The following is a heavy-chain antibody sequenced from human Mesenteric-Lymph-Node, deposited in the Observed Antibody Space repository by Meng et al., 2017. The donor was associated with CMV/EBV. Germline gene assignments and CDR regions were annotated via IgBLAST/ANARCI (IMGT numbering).Heavy chain of an antibody. V-gene: IGHV3-66*02. CDR3: AKDQLELPFDY. D-gene: IGHD1-1*01. J-gene: IGHJ4*02. CDR1: GFTVSSNY. CDR2: IYSGGST. Sequence: ETLSLTCAASGFTVSSNYMSWVRQAPGKGLEWVSVIYSGGSTYYADSVKGRFTISRDNSKNTLYLQMNSLRAEDTAVYYCAKDQLELPFDYWGQGTLVTVSS.